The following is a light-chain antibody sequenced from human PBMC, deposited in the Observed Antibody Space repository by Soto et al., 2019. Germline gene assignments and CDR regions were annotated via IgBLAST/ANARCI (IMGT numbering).Light chain of an antibody. J-gene: IGKJ5*01. CDR3: QQYGSSSIT. CDR2: GAS. CDR1: QSLLHITGET. V-gene: IGKV3-20*01. Sequence: VMTQTPLSLSVAPGQPASICFKSSQSLLHITGETFLFWYQQKPGQAPRLLIYGASNRATGIPDRFSGSGSGTDFTLTISRLEPEDFAVYYCQQYGSSSITFGQGTRLEIK.